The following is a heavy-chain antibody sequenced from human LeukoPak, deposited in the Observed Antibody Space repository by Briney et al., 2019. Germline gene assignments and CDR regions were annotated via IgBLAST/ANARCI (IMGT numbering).Heavy chain of an antibody. Sequence: GESLKISCKGSGYIFSSNWIGWVRQMPGKGLEWMGVIYPGDSDTKYSPSFQGQVTISADKSISTAYLQWSSLKASDTAIYYCARHGLRWSLDSWGQGTLVTVSS. D-gene: IGHD4-23*01. CDR2: IYPGDSDT. J-gene: IGHJ4*02. V-gene: IGHV5-51*01. CDR3: ARHGLRWSLDS. CDR1: GYIFSSNW.